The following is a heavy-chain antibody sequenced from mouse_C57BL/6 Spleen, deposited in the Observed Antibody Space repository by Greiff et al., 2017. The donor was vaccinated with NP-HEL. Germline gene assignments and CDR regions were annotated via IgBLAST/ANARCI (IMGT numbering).Heavy chain of an antibody. D-gene: IGHD1-1*01. CDR1: GYTFTSYW. CDR2: IDPSDSYT. V-gene: IGHV1-69*01. J-gene: IGHJ4*01. Sequence: QVQLQQPGAELVMPGASVKLSCKASGYTFTSYWMHWVKQRPGQGLEWIGEIDPSDSYTNYNQKFKGKSTLTVDKSSSTAYMQLSSLTSEDSAVYYCARGLTTVVGAMDYWGQGTSDTVSS. CDR3: ARGLTTVVGAMDY.